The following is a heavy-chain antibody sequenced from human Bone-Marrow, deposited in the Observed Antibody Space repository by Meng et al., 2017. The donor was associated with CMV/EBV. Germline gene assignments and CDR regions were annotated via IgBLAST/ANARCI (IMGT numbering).Heavy chain of an antibody. V-gene: IGHV4-34*01. CDR3: ARRNYPGTKSFWRGSNWFDP. Sequence: GSLRLSCAVYGGSFSGYYWRWIRQPPGKGLEWIGEINHSGSTNYNTSLKSRVTISVDMSKNQFSLKLSSVTAADTAVYYCARRNYPGTKSFWRGSNWFDPWGQGTLVTGSS. CDR2: INHSGST. CDR1: GGSFSGYY. D-gene: IGHD3-3*01. J-gene: IGHJ5*02.